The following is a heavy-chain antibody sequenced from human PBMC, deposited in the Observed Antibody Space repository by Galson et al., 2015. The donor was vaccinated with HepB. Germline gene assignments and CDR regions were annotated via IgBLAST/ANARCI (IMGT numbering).Heavy chain of an antibody. D-gene: IGHD2-2*02. CDR1: GFTFSSYG. J-gene: IGHJ4*02. CDR3: AKEGTYCSSTSCYTDY. Sequence: SLRLSCAASGFTFSSYGMHWVRQAPGKGLEWVAVISYDGSNKYYADSVKGRFTISRDNSKNTLYLQMNSLRAEDTAVYYCAKEGTYCSSTSCYTDYWGQGTLVTVSS. CDR2: ISYDGSNK. V-gene: IGHV3-30*18.